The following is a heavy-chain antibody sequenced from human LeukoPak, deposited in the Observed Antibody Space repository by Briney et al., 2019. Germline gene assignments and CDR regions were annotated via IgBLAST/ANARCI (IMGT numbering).Heavy chain of an antibody. D-gene: IGHD6-6*01. CDR2: IRYDGSNK. J-gene: IGHJ4*02. V-gene: IGHV3-30*02. CDR1: GFTFSSYG. Sequence: GGSLRLSCAASGFTFSSYGMHWVRQAPGKGLEWVAFIRYDGSNKYYADSVKGRFTISRDNSKNTLYLQMNSLRAEDTAVYYCAKLSSIAARLFDYWGQGTLVTVSS. CDR3: AKLSSIAARLFDY.